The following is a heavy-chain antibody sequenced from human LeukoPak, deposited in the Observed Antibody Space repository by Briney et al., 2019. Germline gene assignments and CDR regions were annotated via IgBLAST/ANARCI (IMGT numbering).Heavy chain of an antibody. CDR2: ISAYNSNT. CDR1: GYTFPNYP. J-gene: IGHJ4*02. Sequence: GASVKVSCKASGYTFPNYPITWVRQAPGQGLEWMGWISAYNSNTNYAQKFQSRVTMTTDTSSSTAYMDLRSLRSDDTAVYYCARVAHCSTSTCYTADYWGQGTLVTVSS. CDR3: ARVAHCSTSTCYTADY. V-gene: IGHV1-18*01. D-gene: IGHD2-2*02.